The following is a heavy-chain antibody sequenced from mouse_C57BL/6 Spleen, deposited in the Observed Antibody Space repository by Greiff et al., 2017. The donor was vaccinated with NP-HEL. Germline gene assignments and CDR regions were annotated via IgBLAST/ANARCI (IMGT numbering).Heavy chain of an antibody. V-gene: IGHV1-42*01. D-gene: IGHD1-1*01. CDR1: GYSFTGYY. CDR2: INPSTGGT. Sequence: EVQLQQSGPELVKPGASVNISCKASGYSFTGYYMNWVKQSPEKSLAWIGEINPSTGGTTYNQKFKAKATLTVDKSYSTAYMQLKSLTSEDSAVYYCAPYYGSSDDWYFDVWGTGTSVTVSS. J-gene: IGHJ1*03. CDR3: APYYGSSDDWYFDV.